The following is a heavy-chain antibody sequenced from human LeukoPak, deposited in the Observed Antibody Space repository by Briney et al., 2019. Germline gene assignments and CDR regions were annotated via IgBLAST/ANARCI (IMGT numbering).Heavy chain of an antibody. CDR1: GYSFTSYW. J-gene: IGHJ5*02. Sequence: KISCKGSGYSFTSYWISWVRQAPGQGLEWMGGIIPIFGTASYAQKFQGRVTITADESTSTAYMELSSLRSEDTAVYYCARSQGSGSSHPWGQGTLVTVSS. CDR3: ARSQGSGSSHP. CDR2: IIPIFGTA. V-gene: IGHV1-69*01. D-gene: IGHD3-10*01.